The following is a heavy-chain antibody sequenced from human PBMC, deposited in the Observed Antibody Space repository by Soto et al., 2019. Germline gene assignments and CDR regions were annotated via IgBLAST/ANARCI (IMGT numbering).Heavy chain of an antibody. CDR1: VFTFSRNT. V-gene: IGHV3-21*01. J-gene: IGHJ6*02. D-gene: IGHD3-3*02. CDR3: VKDEGIEAMDV. Sequence: GGSLRLSCVTSVFTFSRNTMNWVRQAPGKGLEWVASITSSGSYVYYADSVKGRFSASRDNAKNSLSLQMDSLRPDDTAIYFCVKDEGIEAMDVWGQGTKVTVXS. CDR2: ITSSGSYV.